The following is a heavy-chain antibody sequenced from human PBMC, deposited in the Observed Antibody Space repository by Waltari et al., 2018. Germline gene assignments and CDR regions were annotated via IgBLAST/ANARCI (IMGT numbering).Heavy chain of an antibody. Sequence: QVQLVQSGAEVKKPGSSVNVSCKASGGTFSSYAISWVRQAPGQGLEWMGGIIPIVGTANYAQKFQGRGTITTDESTSTAYMELSSLRSEDTTVYYCAREGQGGGWTLDYWGQGTLVTVSS. CDR2: IIPIVGTA. V-gene: IGHV1-69*05. J-gene: IGHJ4*02. D-gene: IGHD6-19*01. CDR1: GGTFSSYA. CDR3: AREGQGGGWTLDY.